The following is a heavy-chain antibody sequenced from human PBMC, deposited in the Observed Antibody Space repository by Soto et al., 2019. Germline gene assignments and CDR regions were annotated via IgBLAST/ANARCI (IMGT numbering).Heavy chain of an antibody. V-gene: IGHV1-2*02. D-gene: IGHD3-16*01. Sequence: QVHLVQSGAEVKKAGASVKVSCKASGYTFTGYYIHWVRQAPGQGFEWVGWINPSTGGTSYAQKFQGRVTVTRDTSISTAYMELTRLRSNDTAVYYCARDLGGIGDPFDNWGQGTRVTVFS. J-gene: IGHJ4*02. CDR2: INPSTGGT. CDR1: GYTFTGYY. CDR3: ARDLGGIGDPFDN.